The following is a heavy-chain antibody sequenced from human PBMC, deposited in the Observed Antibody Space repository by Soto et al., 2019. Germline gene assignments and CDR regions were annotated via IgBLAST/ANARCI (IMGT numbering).Heavy chain of an antibody. Sequence: GGSLSLSCASSGFIFENFGVSWVRQAPGKGLEWVSYISSSSSTIYYADSVKGRFTISRDNAKNSLYLQMNSLRDEDTAVYYCARDPGLERTYFDYWGQGTLVTVSS. CDR2: ISSSSSTI. D-gene: IGHD1-1*01. V-gene: IGHV3-48*02. CDR3: ARDPGLERTYFDY. CDR1: GFIFENFG. J-gene: IGHJ4*02.